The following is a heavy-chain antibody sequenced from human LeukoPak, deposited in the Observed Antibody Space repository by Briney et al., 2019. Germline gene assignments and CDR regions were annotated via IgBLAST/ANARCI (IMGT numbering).Heavy chain of an antibody. CDR1: GGSISSSNW. CDR3: ARVHGGYCSGGSCANFDY. CDR2: IYHSGST. J-gene: IGHJ4*02. D-gene: IGHD2-15*01. V-gene: IGHV4-4*02. Sequence: SETLSLTCAVSGGSISSSNWWSWVRQPPGKGLEWIGEIYHSGSTNYNPSLKSRVTISVDKSKNQFSLKLSSVTAADTAVYYCARVHGGYCSGGSCANFDYWGQGTLVTVSS.